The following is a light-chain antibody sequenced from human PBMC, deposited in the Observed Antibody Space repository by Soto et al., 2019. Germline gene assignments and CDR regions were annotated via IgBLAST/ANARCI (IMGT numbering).Light chain of an antibody. V-gene: IGKV1-5*03. J-gene: IGKJ1*01. CDR3: QQYNSYWT. Sequence: DIQMTQSPSILSASVGDRVTITCRASQSISSWLAWYQQKPGKAPKLLIYTASGLESVFPSRFSGSGSGTDFTLTISRLQPDDFATYYCQQYNSYWTFGQGTKVDIK. CDR1: QSISSW. CDR2: TAS.